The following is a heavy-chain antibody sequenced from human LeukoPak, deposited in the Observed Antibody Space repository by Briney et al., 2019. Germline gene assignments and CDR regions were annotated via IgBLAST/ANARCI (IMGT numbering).Heavy chain of an antibody. CDR1: GDSVSSDTSA. CDR3: VRDPGYCYGFDV. CDR2: TYYRSKWYY. V-gene: IGHV6-1*01. J-gene: IGHJ6*02. D-gene: IGHD2-15*01. Sequence: SQTLSLTCAISGDSVSSDTSAWNWIRQSPSRGLEWLGRTYYRSKWYYEYSVSVKSRISVNADTSMNQFSLHLTSVTPDDTAVYYCVRDPGYCYGFDVWGQGTTVTVSS.